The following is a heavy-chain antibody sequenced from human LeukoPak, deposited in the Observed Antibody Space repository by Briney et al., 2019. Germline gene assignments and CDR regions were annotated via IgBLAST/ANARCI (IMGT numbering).Heavy chain of an antibody. D-gene: IGHD6-19*01. Sequence: PGGSLRLSCTVPGFTLSSYEMSWIRQAPGKGLEWVSSIDYSGGSSYYADSVKGRFTISREDSKNTLYLQLNSLRAEDTALYYCATNSGWYGVSWGQGTLVTVSS. V-gene: IGHV3-23*01. CDR3: ATNSGWYGVS. J-gene: IGHJ4*02. CDR2: IDYSGGSS. CDR1: GFTLSSYE.